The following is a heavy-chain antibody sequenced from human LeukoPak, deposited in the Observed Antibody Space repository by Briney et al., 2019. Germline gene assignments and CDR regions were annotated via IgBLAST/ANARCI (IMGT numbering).Heavy chain of an antibody. V-gene: IGHV4-61*02. CDR3: ARFGEPGFDY. D-gene: IGHD3-16*01. J-gene: IGHJ4*02. CDR1: GGSISSGSYY. CDR2: IYTSGST. Sequence: SQTLSLTCTVSGGSISSGSYYWSRIRQPAGKGLEWIGRIYTSGSTNYNPSLKSRVTISVGTSKNQFSLKLSSVTAADTAVYYCARFGEPGFDYWGQGTLVTVSS.